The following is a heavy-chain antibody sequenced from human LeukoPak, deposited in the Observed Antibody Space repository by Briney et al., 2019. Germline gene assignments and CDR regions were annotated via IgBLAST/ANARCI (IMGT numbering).Heavy chain of an antibody. CDR2: LSWDGGSE. J-gene: IGHJ4*02. Sequence: GGSLRLSCAASGFTFDDYSMHWVRQRPGKRLEWVSLLSWDGGSEYYADSVRGRFTISRDNRRGSLFLQMKSLKTEDSALYFCARDRGGNTAGFDSWGQGTLVTVSS. CDR1: GFTFDDYS. D-gene: IGHD4-23*01. V-gene: IGHV3-43*01. CDR3: ARDRGGNTAGFDS.